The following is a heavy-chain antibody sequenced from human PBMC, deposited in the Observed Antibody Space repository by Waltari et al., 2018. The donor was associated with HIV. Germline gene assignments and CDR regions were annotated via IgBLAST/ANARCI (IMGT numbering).Heavy chain of an antibody. CDR2: IKTITEGVTT. CDR1: GLTFRNAW. CDR3: ATGAHEGY. J-gene: IGHJ4*02. V-gene: IGHV3-15*01. Sequence: EVQLVESGGGWGKHGGNSGTSCASFGLTFRNAWMKWVRQAPGKGLEWVGRIKTITEGVTTDYAPPVKGRFIIFRDDSKNTLYMEMNSLKTEDTGVYYCATGAHEGYWGQGTLVTVST.